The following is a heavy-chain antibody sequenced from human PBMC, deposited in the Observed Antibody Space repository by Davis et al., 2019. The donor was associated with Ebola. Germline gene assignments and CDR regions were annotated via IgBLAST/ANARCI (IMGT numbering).Heavy chain of an antibody. V-gene: IGHV3-30*14. CDR3: ARAVQGVAATVPYYYYGMDV. CDR2: ISYDGSNK. CDR1: GFTFSSYA. J-gene: IGHJ6*02. Sequence: GESLKISCAASGFTFSSYAMHWVRQAPGKGLEWVAVISYDGSNKYYADSVKGRFTTSRDNSKNTLNLQMNSLRAEATAVYHCARAVQGVAATVPYYYYGMDVWGQGTTVTVSS. D-gene: IGHD6-25*01.